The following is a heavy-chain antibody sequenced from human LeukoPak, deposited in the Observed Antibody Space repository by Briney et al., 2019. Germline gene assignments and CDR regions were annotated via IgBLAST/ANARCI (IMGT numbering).Heavy chain of an antibody. Sequence: KPGGSLRLSCAASGFTFSSYSMNWVRQAPGKGLEWVSSISSSSSYIYYADSVRGRFTISRDNAKNSLFLQMNSLRDGDTAVYYCARFIAATGVDSWGQGTLVTVLS. J-gene: IGHJ4*02. V-gene: IGHV3-21*01. CDR3: ARFIAATGVDS. D-gene: IGHD6-13*01. CDR1: GFTFSSYS. CDR2: ISSSSSYI.